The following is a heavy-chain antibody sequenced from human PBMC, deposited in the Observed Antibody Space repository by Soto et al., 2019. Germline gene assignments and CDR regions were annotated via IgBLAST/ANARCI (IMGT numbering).Heavy chain of an antibody. D-gene: IGHD3-22*01. CDR3: ARLTTMIVVAGRAFDI. Sequence: GESLKISCKGSGYSFTSYWIGWVRQMPGKGLEWMGIIYPGDSDTRYSPSFQGQVTISADKSISTAYLQWSSLKASDTAMYYCARLTTMIVVAGRAFDIWGQGTMVTVSS. J-gene: IGHJ3*02. CDR2: IYPGDSDT. V-gene: IGHV5-51*01. CDR1: GYSFTSYW.